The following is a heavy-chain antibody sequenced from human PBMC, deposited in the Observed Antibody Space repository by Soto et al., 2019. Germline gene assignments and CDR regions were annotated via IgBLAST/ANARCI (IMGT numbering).Heavy chain of an antibody. CDR2: IKQDGSEK. D-gene: IGHD1-26*01. V-gene: IGHV3-7*01. CDR3: ARVVGATNTLHH. Sequence: EVQLVESGGGLVQPGGSLRLSCVDSGFTFSWYWMSWVHQAPGKGLEWVANIKQDGSEKHYADSLKGRFTISRDNAKNSLYLQISSLRAEDTAVYYCARVVGATNTLHHWCQGTLVTVSS. J-gene: IGHJ5*02. CDR1: GFTFSWYW.